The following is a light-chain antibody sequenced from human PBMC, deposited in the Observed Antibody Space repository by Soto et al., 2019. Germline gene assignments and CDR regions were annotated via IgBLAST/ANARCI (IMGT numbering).Light chain of an antibody. CDR3: SSYTTSGTQV. CDR2: EDS. J-gene: IGLJ2*01. Sequence: QSALTQPASVSGSPGQSITISCTGTSSDVGSYNLVSWYQQHPGKVPKLMIYEDSNRPSGVSNRFSGSKSGNTASLIISGLHAEDEAGYYCSSYTTSGTQVFGGGTKVTVL. V-gene: IGLV2-14*02. CDR1: SSDVGSYNL.